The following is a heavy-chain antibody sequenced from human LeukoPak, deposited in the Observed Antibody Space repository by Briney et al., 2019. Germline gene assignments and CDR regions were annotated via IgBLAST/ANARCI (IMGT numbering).Heavy chain of an antibody. Sequence: SETLSLTCAVYGGSFSGYYWSWIRQPPGKGLEWIGEINHSGSTNYNPSLKSRVTISVDTSKNQFSLKLSSVTAADTAVYYCASRQRLAARPSLGAFDIWGQGTMVTVSS. CDR3: ASRQRLAARPSLGAFDI. D-gene: IGHD6-6*01. CDR1: GGSFSGYY. V-gene: IGHV4-34*01. J-gene: IGHJ3*02. CDR2: INHSGST.